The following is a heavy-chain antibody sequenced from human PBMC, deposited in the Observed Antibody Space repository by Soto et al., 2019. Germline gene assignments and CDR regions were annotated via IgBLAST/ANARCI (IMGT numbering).Heavy chain of an antibody. Sequence: GGSLRLSCAASGFSFSNYWMHWVRQAPGKGLVWVSRTNEDGSRTDYADSVQGRFTISRDDANNALYLHMNSLRAEDTAIYYCSTDLSGQYDYWGQGVLVTVSS. V-gene: IGHV3-74*01. J-gene: IGHJ4*02. CDR1: GFSFSNYW. D-gene: IGHD3-16*02. CDR2: TNEDGSRT. CDR3: STDLSGQYDY.